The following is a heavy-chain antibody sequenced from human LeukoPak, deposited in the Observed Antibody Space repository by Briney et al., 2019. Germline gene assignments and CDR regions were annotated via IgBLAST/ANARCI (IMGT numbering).Heavy chain of an antibody. V-gene: IGHV4-34*01. CDR3: ARGRKHSRDFDY. CDR1: GGSFSGYY. Sequence: SETLSLTCAVYGGSFSGYYWSWIRQPPGKGLEWIGEINHSRSTNYNPSLKSRVTISVDTSKNQFSLKLSSVTAADTAVYYCARGRKHSRDFDYWGQGTLVTVSS. D-gene: IGHD3-22*01. J-gene: IGHJ4*02. CDR2: INHSRST.